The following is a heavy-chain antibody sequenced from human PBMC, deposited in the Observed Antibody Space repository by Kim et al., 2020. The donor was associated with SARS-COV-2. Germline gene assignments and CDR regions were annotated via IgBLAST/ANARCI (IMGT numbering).Heavy chain of an antibody. J-gene: IGHJ3*02. CDR3: ARDGLVWGLLQGGAFDI. V-gene: IGHV4-4*06. Sequence: LKRRVTMSVDRSKNQFSLKLSSVTAADTAVYYCARDGLVWGLLQGGAFDIWGQGTMVTVSS. D-gene: IGHD1-26*01.